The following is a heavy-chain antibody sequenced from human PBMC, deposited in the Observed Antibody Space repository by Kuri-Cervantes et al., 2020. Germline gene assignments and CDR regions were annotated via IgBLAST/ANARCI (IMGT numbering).Heavy chain of an antibody. CDR3: ARVKYDFWSAPISMDV. CDR2: MDPNSGKT. Sequence: ASVKVSCKAAGYTFTNYDINWVRQATGQGLEWMGWMDPNSGKTGFAQKFQGRLIMAGDTSITTAYMELSSLRSEDTAVYYCARVKYDFWSAPISMDVWGQGTTVTVSS. V-gene: IGHV1-8*01. CDR1: GYTFTNYD. J-gene: IGHJ6*02. D-gene: IGHD3-3*01.